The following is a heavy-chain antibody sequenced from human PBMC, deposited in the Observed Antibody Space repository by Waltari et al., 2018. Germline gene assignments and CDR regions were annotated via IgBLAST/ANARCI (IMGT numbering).Heavy chain of an antibody. V-gene: IGHV3-53*01. Sequence: VQLVESGGGLMQPGGSLRLSCAASGFSVSRNYMSWVRQAPGKGLEWVSLIYTDGTAYYADSVKGRFTISRDNSKNTLYLQMNSLRAEDTAVYYCARGGVAHLWGQGTLVTVSS. CDR2: IYTDGTA. D-gene: IGHD3-16*01. CDR1: GFSVSRNY. J-gene: IGHJ4*02. CDR3: ARGGVAHL.